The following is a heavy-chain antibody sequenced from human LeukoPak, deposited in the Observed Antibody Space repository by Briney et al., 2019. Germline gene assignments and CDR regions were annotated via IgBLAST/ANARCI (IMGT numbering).Heavy chain of an antibody. CDR3: ATFFANYYDSSGSPGDY. J-gene: IGHJ4*02. D-gene: IGHD3-22*01. CDR2: TRYDGSNK. Sequence: GGSLRLSCAASGFTFSSYGMHWVRQAPGKGLEWVAFTRYDGSNKYYADSVKGRFTISRDNSKNTLYLQMNSLRAEDTAVYYCATFFANYYDSSGSPGDYWGQGTLVTVSS. CDR1: GFTFSSYG. V-gene: IGHV3-30*02.